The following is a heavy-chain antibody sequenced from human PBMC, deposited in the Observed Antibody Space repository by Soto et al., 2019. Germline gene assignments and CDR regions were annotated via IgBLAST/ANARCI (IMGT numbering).Heavy chain of an antibody. J-gene: IGHJ6*02. CDR1: DGSISSGDYY. V-gene: IGHV4-30-4*01. CDR2: IYYSGST. CDR3: ASSYPNTGYSYGYYYYYYGMDV. Sequence: SETLSLTCTVSDGSISSGDYYWSWIRQPPGKGLEWIGYIYYSGSTYYNPSLKSRVTISVDTSKNQFSLKLSSVTAADTAVYYCASSYPNTGYSYGYYYYYYGMDVWGQGTTVTVSS. D-gene: IGHD5-18*01.